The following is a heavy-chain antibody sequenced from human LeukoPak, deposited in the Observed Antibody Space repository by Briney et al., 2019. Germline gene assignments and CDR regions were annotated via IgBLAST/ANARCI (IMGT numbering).Heavy chain of an antibody. CDR3: ARDEDRGDISHGY. Sequence: ASVKVSCKASGYTFTGQYMHWVRQAPGQGLEWMGWINPNSGGTNYAQKFQGRVTMTTDTSTSTAYMELRSLRSDDTAVYYCARDEDRGDISHGYWGLGTLVTVSS. CDR1: GYTFTGQY. CDR2: INPNSGGT. V-gene: IGHV1-2*02. J-gene: IGHJ4*02. D-gene: IGHD2-15*01.